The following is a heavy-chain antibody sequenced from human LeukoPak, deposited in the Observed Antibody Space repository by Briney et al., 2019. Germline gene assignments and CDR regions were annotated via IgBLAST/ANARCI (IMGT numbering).Heavy chain of an antibody. CDR2: TNPYSGDT. D-gene: IGHD3-16*01. J-gene: IGHJ4*02. CDR1: GYTFTSYD. V-gene: IGHV1-8*01. CDR3: ARRTYGGANDY. Sequence: ASVKVSCKASGYTFTSYDINWVRQAAGQGLEWMGWTNPYSGDTGCAQKFQGRVTMTRNTSIGTAYMEVSRLRSEDTAVYYCARRTYGGANDYWGQGTLVTVSS.